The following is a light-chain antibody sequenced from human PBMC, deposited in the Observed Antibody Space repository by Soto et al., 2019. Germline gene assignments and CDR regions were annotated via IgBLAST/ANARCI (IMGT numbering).Light chain of an antibody. Sequence: DIQMTQSPSTLSASVGDRVTITCRASQGISKWLAWYQQKSGKAPKLLIYCASSLENGVPSRFSGSGSWTEFTLPISSLQHDDFATYFCQQYNSYDMWSFGQGTKVDLK. CDR3: QQYNSYDMWS. CDR2: CAS. V-gene: IGKV1-5*01. J-gene: IGKJ1*01. CDR1: QGISKW.